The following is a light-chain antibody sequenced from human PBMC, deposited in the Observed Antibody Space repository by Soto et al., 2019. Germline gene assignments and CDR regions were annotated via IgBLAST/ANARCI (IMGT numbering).Light chain of an antibody. Sequence: EIVFTRSPATLSLSPGERATLSCRASQSVGSYLAWYQQKPGQTPRLLIYDTSTRVAGIPARFTGSGSGTDFTLTISSLQSEDFAVYYCQQYNIWRSISFGQGTRLEIK. CDR1: QSVGSY. CDR3: QQYNIWRSIS. CDR2: DTS. V-gene: IGKV3-15*01. J-gene: IGKJ5*01.